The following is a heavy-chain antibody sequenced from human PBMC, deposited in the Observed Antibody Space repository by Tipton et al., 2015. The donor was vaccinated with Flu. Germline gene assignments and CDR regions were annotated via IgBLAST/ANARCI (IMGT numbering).Heavy chain of an antibody. CDR1: GFTFSRYA. V-gene: IGHV3-23*01. CDR2: VSGGGGTT. J-gene: IGHJ4*02. CDR3: AKVIPELVAGLDS. D-gene: IGHD6-19*01. Sequence: SLRLSCAASGFTFSRYAMSWVRQAPGKGLEWVAGVSGGGGTTYFADSVKGRFTISRDNSRNKVFLQMNNLRVEDTAEYYCAKVIPELVAGLDSWGQGTLVTISS.